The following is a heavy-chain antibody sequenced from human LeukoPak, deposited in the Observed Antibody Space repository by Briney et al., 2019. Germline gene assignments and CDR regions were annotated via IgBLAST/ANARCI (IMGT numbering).Heavy chain of an antibody. CDR3: ARASSWYLEANYYYGMDV. CDR2: IIPIFGTA. CDR1: GGTFSSYA. Sequence: SVNVSCKASGGTFSSYAISWVRQAPGQGLEWMGGIIPIFGTANYAQKFQGRVTITADESTSTAYMELSSLRSEDTAVYYCARASSWYLEANYYYGMDVWGQGTTVTVSS. D-gene: IGHD6-13*01. J-gene: IGHJ6*02. V-gene: IGHV1-69*13.